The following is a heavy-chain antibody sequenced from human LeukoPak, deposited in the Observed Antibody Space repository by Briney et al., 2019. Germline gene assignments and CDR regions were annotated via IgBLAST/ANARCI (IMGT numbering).Heavy chain of an antibody. V-gene: IGHV3-23*01. J-gene: IGHJ3*02. CDR1: GFTFSSYA. CDR2: ISGSGGST. CDR3: ARAKRNGFDI. Sequence: GGSLRLSCAASGFTFSSYAMSWVRQAPGKGLEWVSAISGSGGSTYYADSMKGRFTISRDNAKNSLYLQMNSLRAEDTAVYYCARAKRNGFDIWGQGTMISVSS.